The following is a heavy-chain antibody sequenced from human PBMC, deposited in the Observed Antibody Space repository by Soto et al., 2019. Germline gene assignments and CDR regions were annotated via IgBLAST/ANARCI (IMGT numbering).Heavy chain of an antibody. CDR2: INHSGST. CDR3: ARRLGYCSGGSCYSSRTFDI. CDR1: GGSFSGCY. Sequence: QVQLQQWGAGLLKPSETLSLTCAVYGGSFSGCYWSWIRQPPGKGLEWIGEINHSGSTNYNPSLKSRVTISVDTSKNQFSLKLSSVTAADTAVYYCARRLGYCSGGSCYSSRTFDIWGQGTMVTVSS. V-gene: IGHV4-34*01. J-gene: IGHJ3*02. D-gene: IGHD2-15*01.